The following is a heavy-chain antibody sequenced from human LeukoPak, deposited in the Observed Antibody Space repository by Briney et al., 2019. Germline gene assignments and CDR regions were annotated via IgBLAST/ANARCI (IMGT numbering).Heavy chain of an antibody. D-gene: IGHD3-3*01. CDR2: IRYDGSNK. Sequence: PGGSLRLSCAASGFTFSSYGMHWVRQAPGKGLEWVAFIRYDGSNKYYADFVKGRFIISRDNSKNTLYLQMNSLRAEDTAVYYCAKAPFWSGYYYYYYMDVWGKGTTVTVSS. V-gene: IGHV3-30*02. J-gene: IGHJ6*03. CDR3: AKAPFWSGYYYYYYMDV. CDR1: GFTFSSYG.